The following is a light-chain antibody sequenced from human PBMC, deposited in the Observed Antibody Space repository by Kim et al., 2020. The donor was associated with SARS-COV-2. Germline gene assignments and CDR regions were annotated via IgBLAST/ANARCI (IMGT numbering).Light chain of an antibody. CDR3: QHYIRFPCT. Sequence: DIQMTQSPSTLSASVGDRVTITCRASQIIDTFLAWYQQKPGKAPNLLIYQASNLQIGVPSRFSGSGSGAEFTLTISSLQPDDFATYCCQHYIRFPCTFGQGTKLEIK. V-gene: IGKV1-5*03. J-gene: IGKJ2*02. CDR2: QAS. CDR1: QIIDTF.